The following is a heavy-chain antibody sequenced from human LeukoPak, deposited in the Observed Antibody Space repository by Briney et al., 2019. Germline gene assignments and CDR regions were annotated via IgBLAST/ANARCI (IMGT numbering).Heavy chain of an antibody. D-gene: IGHD6-13*01. J-gene: IGHJ4*02. CDR2: VQYSGST. V-gene: IGHV4-39*01. CDR3: TRRRGGTSSRDY. Sequence: SETLSLTCTVSGGSISSGDYYWAWIRQPPGQGLEWIGNVQYSGSTYYNPSLKSRVTISLDASKNQFSLRLSSVTAADTSMYYCTRRRGGTSSRDYWGQGTLVTVSS. CDR1: GGSISSGDYY.